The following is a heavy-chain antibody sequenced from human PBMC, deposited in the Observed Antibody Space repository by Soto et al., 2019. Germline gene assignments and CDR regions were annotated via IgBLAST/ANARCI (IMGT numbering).Heavy chain of an antibody. CDR2: INHSGVT. D-gene: IGHD6-19*01. CDR3: ARFSGSYYYAMDV. J-gene: IGHJ6*02. CDR1: AGSFSPYS. V-gene: IGHV4-34*01. Sequence: SQARSVTRAASAGSFSPYSRSWIRQPPGKGLEWIGEINHSGVTNYKPSLKRRVTISVDTSKNQFSLQLKSVTAADTALYYCARFSGSYYYAMDVWGQGSTVT.